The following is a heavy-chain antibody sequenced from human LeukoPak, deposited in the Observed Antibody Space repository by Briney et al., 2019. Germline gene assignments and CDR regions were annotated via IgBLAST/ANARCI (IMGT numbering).Heavy chain of an antibody. CDR1: GFTFNNAW. CDR3: RTGSDY. CDR2: IKSKTDGGTI. Sequence: PGGALRLSCAASGFTFNNAWMTWVRQAPGEALEWVGRIKSKTDGGTIDYAAPVKGRFNISRDDSKNTLYLQMNSLKTEDTAVYYCRTGSDYWGQGILVTVSS. J-gene: IGHJ4*02. V-gene: IGHV3-15*01. D-gene: IGHD3-10*01.